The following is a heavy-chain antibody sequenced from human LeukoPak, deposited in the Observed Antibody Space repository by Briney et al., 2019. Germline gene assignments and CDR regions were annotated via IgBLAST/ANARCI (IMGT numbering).Heavy chain of an antibody. CDR3: ARGRSGVDTEAFDI. CDR2: IYSGGST. Sequence: GGSLRLSCAASGFTFSSYWMSWVRQAPGKGLEWVSVIYSGGSTYYADSVKGRFTISRDNSKNTLYLQMNSLRAEDTAVYYCARGRSGVDTEAFDIWGQGTMVTVSS. V-gene: IGHV3-66*01. J-gene: IGHJ3*02. D-gene: IGHD1-14*01. CDR1: GFTFSSYW.